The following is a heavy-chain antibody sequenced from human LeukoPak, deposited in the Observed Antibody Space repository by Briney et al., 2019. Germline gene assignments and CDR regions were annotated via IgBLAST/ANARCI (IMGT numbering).Heavy chain of an antibody. CDR3: AKDKGSIAVAAQGDY. CDR2: ISYDGSNK. D-gene: IGHD6-19*01. V-gene: IGHV3-30*18. J-gene: IGHJ4*02. Sequence: QPGGSLRLSCAASGFTFSSYGMHWVRQAPGKGLEWVAVISYDGSNKYYADSVKGRFTISRDNSKNTLYLQMNSLRAEDTAVYYCAKDKGSIAVAAQGDYWGQGTLVTVSS. CDR1: GFTFSSYG.